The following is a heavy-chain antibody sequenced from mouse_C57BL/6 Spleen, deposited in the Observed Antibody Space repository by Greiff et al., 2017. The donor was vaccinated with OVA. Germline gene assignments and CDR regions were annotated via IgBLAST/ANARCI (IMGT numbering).Heavy chain of an antibody. CDR3: ARGGYGNYVDY. CDR1: GYTFTSYW. CDR2: IDPSDSYT. J-gene: IGHJ2*01. V-gene: IGHV1-69*01. D-gene: IGHD2-1*01. Sequence: QVQLQQPGAELVMPGASVKLSCKASGYTFTSYWMHWVKQRPGPGLEWIGEIDPSDSYTNYNQKFKGKSTLTVDKSSSTAYMQLSSLTSEDSAVYYCARGGYGNYVDYWGQGTTLTVSS.